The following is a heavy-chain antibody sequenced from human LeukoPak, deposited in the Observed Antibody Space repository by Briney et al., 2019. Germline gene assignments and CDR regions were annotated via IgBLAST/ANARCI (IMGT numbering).Heavy chain of an antibody. D-gene: IGHD6-19*01. CDR3: ARDYVAVAGLDY. CDR1: GFSVSNYN. Sequence: PGGSLRLSCAASGFSVSNYNMNWVHQARGKGLEWVSFISESGTAIYYAESVKGRFTISRDIARNSVYLQMNSLRDEDTAMYYCARDYVAVAGLDYWGQGTLVTVSS. CDR2: ISESGTAI. V-gene: IGHV3-48*02. J-gene: IGHJ4*02.